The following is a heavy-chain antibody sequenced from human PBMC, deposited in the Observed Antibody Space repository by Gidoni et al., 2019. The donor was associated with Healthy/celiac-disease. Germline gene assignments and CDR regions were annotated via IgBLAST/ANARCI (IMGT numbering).Heavy chain of an antibody. CDR3: AHAVAVFTEGRRFDP. Sequence: QITLKESGPTLVKPTQTLTLTCTFSGFSLSTSGVGVGWIRQPPGKALEWLALIYWNDDKRYSPSLKSRLTITKDTSKNQVVLTMTNMDPVDTATYYCAHAVAVFTEGRRFDPWGQGTLVTVSS. D-gene: IGHD6-19*01. CDR2: IYWNDDK. V-gene: IGHV2-5*01. J-gene: IGHJ5*01. CDR1: GFSLSTSGVG.